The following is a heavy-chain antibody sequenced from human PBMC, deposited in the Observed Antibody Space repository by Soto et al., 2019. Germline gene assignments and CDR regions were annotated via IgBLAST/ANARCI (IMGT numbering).Heavy chain of an antibody. J-gene: IGHJ3*02. CDR3: ARAVGATADDAFDI. CDR1: GYTLTSYY. Sequence: QVQLVQSGAEVKKPGASVKVSCKASGYTLTSYYVHWVRQAPGQGLEWMGIINPSGVGTVYAQKFQGRVTMTRDTSTTTVYMELSRLRSEDTAVYYCARAVGATADDAFDIWGQGTMVTVSS. D-gene: IGHD1-26*01. CDR2: INPSGVGT. V-gene: IGHV1-46*01.